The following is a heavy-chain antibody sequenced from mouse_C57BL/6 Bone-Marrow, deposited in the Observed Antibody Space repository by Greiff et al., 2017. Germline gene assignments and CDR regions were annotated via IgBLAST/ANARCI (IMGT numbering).Heavy chain of an antibody. CDR2: INPSSGYT. J-gene: IGHJ4*01. Sequence: VQLQQSGAELARPGASVKMSCKASGYTFTSYTMHWVKQRPGQGLEWIGNINPSSGYTKYNQKFKGKATLTADKSSSTAYMQLSSLTSEDSAVYYCASCSTLYYAMDYWGQGTSVTVSS. CDR1: GYTFTSYT. V-gene: IGHV1-4*01. D-gene: IGHD1-1*01. CDR3: ASCSTLYYAMDY.